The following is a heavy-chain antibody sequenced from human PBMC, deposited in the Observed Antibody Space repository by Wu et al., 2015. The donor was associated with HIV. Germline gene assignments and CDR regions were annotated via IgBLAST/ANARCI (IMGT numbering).Heavy chain of an antibody. CDR1: GYIFTDYG. V-gene: IGHV1-18*01. CDR2: ISARNGNT. Sequence: QIQLVQSGAEVKKPGASVRVACKASGYIFTDYGINWVRQAPGQGLEWMGWISARNGNTRYGQKFQGRVTMTTDTSSSTAYMEVRSLRSDDTAVYFCARGHYYDSSSSPMYWGLGTLVTVSS. D-gene: IGHD3-22*01. CDR3: ARGHYYDSSSSPMY. J-gene: IGHJ4*02.